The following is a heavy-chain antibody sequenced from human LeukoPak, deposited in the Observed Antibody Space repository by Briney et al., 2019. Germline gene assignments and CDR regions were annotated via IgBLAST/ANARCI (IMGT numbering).Heavy chain of an antibody. D-gene: IGHD1-26*01. CDR2: IGTSGSYI. CDR3: ARSGGRINAFDI. Sequence: GGSLRLSCAASGFIFSTYSMNWVRQAPGKGLEWVSSIGTSGSYIYYSDSVKGRFTISRDNAKNSLYLQMNSLRDEDTAVYYCARSGGRINAFDIWGQGTMVTVSS. J-gene: IGHJ3*02. V-gene: IGHV3-21*01. CDR1: GFIFSTYS.